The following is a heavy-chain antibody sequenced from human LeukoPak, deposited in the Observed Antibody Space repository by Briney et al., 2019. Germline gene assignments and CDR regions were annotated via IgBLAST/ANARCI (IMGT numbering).Heavy chain of an antibody. CDR1: GFTFSSYA. CDR3: ARVVGSGWDYYFDY. V-gene: IGHV3-64*01. J-gene: IGHJ4*02. CDR2: ISSNGGST. D-gene: IGHD6-19*01. Sequence: PGGSLRLSCAASGFTFSSYAMHWVRRAPGKGLEYVSAISSNGGSTYYANSVKGRFTISRDNSKNTLYLQMGSLRAEDMAVYYCARVVGSGWDYYFDYWGQGTLVTVSS.